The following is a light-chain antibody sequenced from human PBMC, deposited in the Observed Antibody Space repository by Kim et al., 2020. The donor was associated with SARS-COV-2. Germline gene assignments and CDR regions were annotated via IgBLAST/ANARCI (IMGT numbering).Light chain of an antibody. J-gene: IGLJ3*02. CDR1: SSDVGSYNY. CDR3: TSYTTTATWV. V-gene: IGLV2-14*03. CDR2: DVS. Sequence: GQSITISCTGNSSDVGSYNYVSWYQQHPDKAPKLMIYDVSNRPSGISIRFSGSKSGNTASLTISGLQAEDEAEYYCTSYTTTATWVFGGGTQLTVL.